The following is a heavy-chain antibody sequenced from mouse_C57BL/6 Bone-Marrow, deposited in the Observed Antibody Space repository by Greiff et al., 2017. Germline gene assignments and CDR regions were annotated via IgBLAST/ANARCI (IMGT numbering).Heavy chain of an antibody. CDR2: IYPGSGSA. V-gene: IGHV1-55*01. Sequence: VQLQQSGAELVKPGASVKMSCKASGYTFTSYWITWVKQRPGQGLEWIGDIYPGSGSANYNEKFKSKATLTVATSSSTAYMQLSSLTSEDSAVYYGARPYYSNYWYFDVWGTGTTVTVSS. D-gene: IGHD2-5*01. J-gene: IGHJ1*03. CDR1: GYTFTSYW. CDR3: ARPYYSNYWYFDV.